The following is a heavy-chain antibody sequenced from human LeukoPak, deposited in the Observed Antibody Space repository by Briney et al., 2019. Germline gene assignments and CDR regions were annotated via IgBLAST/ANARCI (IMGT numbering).Heavy chain of an antibody. CDR3: AGSPWDGIRGVGSDYLDY. D-gene: IGHD6-6*01. Sequence: GGSLRLSCAASGFIVSNNFMSWARQAPGKGLEWVSVLYSAGSTFYVDSVKGRFTISRDNSKNMLFLQMNSLRVEDTAIYYCAGSPWDGIRGVGSDYLDYWGRGTLVTVSS. J-gene: IGHJ4*02. CDR2: LYSAGST. V-gene: IGHV3-53*01. CDR1: GFIVSNNF.